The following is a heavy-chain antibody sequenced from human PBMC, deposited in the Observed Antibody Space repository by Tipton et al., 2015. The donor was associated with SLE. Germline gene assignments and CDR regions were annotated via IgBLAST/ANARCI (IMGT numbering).Heavy chain of an antibody. V-gene: IGHV4-34*01. CDR3: ARSPVDTAMALGY. CDR1: GGSFSGYY. J-gene: IGHJ4*02. CDR2: INHSGST. Sequence: TLSLTCAVYGGSFSGYYWSWIRQPPGKGLEWIGEINHSGSTNYNPSLKSRLTISVDTSKNQFSLKLSSVTAADTAVYYCARSPVDTAMALGYWGQGTLVTVSS. D-gene: IGHD5-18*01.